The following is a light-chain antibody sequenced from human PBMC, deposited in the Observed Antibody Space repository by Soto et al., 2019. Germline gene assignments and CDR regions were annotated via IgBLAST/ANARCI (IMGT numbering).Light chain of an antibody. V-gene: IGKV1-39*01. CDR1: QSVNTY. CDR3: QQSYSNPRT. J-gene: IGKJ1*01. Sequence: DIQMTQSPSTLAASLGDRVTITCRASQSVNTYLNWHQQKPGKAPKLLIYAASSLQSGVPSRFSGSGSGTDFTLTIGSLQPEDFETYYCQQSYSNPRTFGQGTKVDIK. CDR2: AAS.